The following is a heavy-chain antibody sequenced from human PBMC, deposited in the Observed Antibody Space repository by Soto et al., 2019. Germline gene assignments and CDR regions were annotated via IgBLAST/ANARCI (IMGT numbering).Heavy chain of an antibody. D-gene: IGHD6-19*01. Sequence: GSLRLSCAASGFTFSDYYISWIRQAPGKGLEWVSYISSSSSYTNYADSVKGRFTISRDNAKNSLYLQMNSLRAEDTAVYYCARGKGGSGWPFDYWGQGTLVTVSS. CDR1: GFTFSDYY. J-gene: IGHJ4*02. CDR2: ISSSSSYT. V-gene: IGHV3-11*03. CDR3: ARGKGGSGWPFDY.